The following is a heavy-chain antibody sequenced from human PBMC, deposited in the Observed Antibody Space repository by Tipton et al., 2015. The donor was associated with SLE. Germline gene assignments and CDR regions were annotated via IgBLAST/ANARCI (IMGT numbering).Heavy chain of an antibody. J-gene: IGHJ4*02. Sequence: QVQLVQSGAEVKKPGSSVKVSCKASGYTFTDYYIHWVRQAPGQGLEWMGRITPNNGDTIYAQRFQGRVTMTRDTTIGTAYMELSSLRSDDTAVYYCARDGHKWNYDYWGQGTLVTVSS. CDR2: ITPNNGDT. V-gene: IGHV1-2*06. CDR1: GYTFTDYY. D-gene: IGHD1-7*01. CDR3: ARDGHKWNYDY.